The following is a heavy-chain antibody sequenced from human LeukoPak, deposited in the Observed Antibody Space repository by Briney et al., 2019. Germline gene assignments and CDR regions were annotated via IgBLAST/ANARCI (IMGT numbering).Heavy chain of an antibody. J-gene: IGHJ3*02. V-gene: IGHV4-59*12. D-gene: IGHD5-18*01. Sequence: SETVSLTCTVSGGSISSYYWSWIRQPPGKGLEWIGYIYYSGSTNYNPSLKSRVTISGDKSKNQFSLKLSSVTAADTAVYYCAVNSGYSYGYQTDAFDIWGQGTMVTVSS. CDR2: IYYSGST. CDR1: GGSISSYY. CDR3: AVNSGYSYGYQTDAFDI.